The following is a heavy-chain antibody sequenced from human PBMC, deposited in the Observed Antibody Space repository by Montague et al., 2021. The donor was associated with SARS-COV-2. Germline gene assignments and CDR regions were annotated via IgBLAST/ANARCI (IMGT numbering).Heavy chain of an antibody. V-gene: IGHV4-4*07. J-gene: IGHJ6*02. Sequence: SETLSLTCTVSGCSISNYYWTWIRQPAGKGLEWIGRLYTSGSTTYNPSLKSRVTMSVDTSKNQFSRNVTSVTAADTAIYYCARESGYSSGWRYYYGMDVWGQRTTVTVS. CDR3: ARESGYSSGWRYYYGMDV. D-gene: IGHD6-19*01. CDR1: GCSISNYY. CDR2: LYTSGST.